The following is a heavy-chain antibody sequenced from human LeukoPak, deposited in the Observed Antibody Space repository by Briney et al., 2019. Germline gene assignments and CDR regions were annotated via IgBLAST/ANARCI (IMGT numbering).Heavy chain of an antibody. J-gene: IGHJ4*02. CDR3: ARGKYYDILTGYYFAY. CDR1: GGSFSGYY. V-gene: IGHV4-34*01. D-gene: IGHD3-9*01. CDR2: INHSGST. Sequence: SETLSLTCAVYGGSFSGYYWSWIRQPPGKGLEWIGEINHSGSTNYNPSLKSRGTISVDTSKNQFSLKLSSVTAADTAVYYCARGKYYDILTGYYFAYWGQGTLVTVSS.